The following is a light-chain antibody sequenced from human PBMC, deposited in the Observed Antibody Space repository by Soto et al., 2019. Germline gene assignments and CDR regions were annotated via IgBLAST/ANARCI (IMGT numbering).Light chain of an antibody. CDR1: QSVSSY. Sequence: EIVLTQSPATLSLSPGERATLSCRASQSVSSYLAWYQQKPGQAPRLLIYDASNRATGIPARFSGRGSGTDFTLTISSLEPEDFAVYYCQQRSNWPITFGQGTRLHMK. V-gene: IGKV3-11*01. CDR2: DAS. CDR3: QQRSNWPIT. J-gene: IGKJ5*01.